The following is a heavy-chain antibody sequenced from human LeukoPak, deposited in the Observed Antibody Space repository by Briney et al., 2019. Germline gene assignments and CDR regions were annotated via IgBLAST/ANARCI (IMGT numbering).Heavy chain of an antibody. Sequence: SQTLSLTCTVSGGSISSGSYYWSWIRQPAGKGLEWIGRIYTSGSTNYNPSLKSRVTISVDTSKNQFSLKLSSVTAADTAVYYCARHPRGEYYMDVWGKGTTVTVSS. CDR2: IYTSGST. CDR3: ARHPRGEYYMDV. J-gene: IGHJ6*03. D-gene: IGHD5-12*01. V-gene: IGHV4-61*02. CDR1: GGSISSGSYY.